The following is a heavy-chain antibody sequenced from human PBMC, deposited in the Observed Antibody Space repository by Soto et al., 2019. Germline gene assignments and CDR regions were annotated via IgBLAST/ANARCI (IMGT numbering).Heavy chain of an antibody. CDR2: ISSSSSYI. V-gene: IGHV3-21*01. CDR1: GFTFSSDS. CDR3: ARGLGTLPPSYYYYGMDV. D-gene: IGHD1-1*01. Sequence: EVQLVESGGRLVKPGGSLRLSCAASGFTFSSDSMNWVRQAPWKGLEWVSTISSSSSYIYYADSVKGRFTISRDNAKNSLYLQMNSLRADDTAVYYCARGLGTLPPSYYYYGMDVWGQGTTVTVSS. J-gene: IGHJ6*02.